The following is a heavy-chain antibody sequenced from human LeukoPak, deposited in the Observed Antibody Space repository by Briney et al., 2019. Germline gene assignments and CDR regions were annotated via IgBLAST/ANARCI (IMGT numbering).Heavy chain of an antibody. V-gene: IGHV1-69*04. CDR3: ARDLRESIAPSYGYYVAYYYGMDV. D-gene: IGHD4-17*01. J-gene: IGHJ6*02. Sequence: ASVKVSCKASGGTFSSYAISWVRQAPGQGLEWMGRIIPILGIANYAQKFQGRVTIAADKSTSTAYMELSSLRSEDTAVYYCARDLRESIAPSYGYYVAYYYGMDVWGQGTTVTVSS. CDR2: IIPILGIA. CDR1: GGTFSSYA.